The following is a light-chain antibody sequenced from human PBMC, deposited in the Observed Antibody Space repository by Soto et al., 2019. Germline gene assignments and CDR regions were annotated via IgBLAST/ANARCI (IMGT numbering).Light chain of an antibody. CDR2: GAS. V-gene: IGKV3-15*01. Sequence: EIVLTQSPATLSVSPGERVALSRRASQSVSTNLAWYDQKPGQAPRLLISGASTRATGLPARISGSGSGTEFTLTINSLQSEDFAVYYCQQYNSWPPTFGQGTKVEIQ. CDR3: QQYNSWPPT. CDR1: QSVSTN. J-gene: IGKJ1*01.